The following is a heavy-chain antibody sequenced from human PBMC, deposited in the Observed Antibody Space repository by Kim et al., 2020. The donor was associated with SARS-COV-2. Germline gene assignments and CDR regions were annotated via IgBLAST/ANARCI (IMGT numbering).Heavy chain of an antibody. Sequence: SETLSLTCAVYGGSFSGYYWSWIRQPPGKGLEWIGEINHSGSTNYNPSLKSRVTISVDTSKNQFSLKLSSVTAAYTAVYYCARGGQEGWDYWGQGTLVTV. J-gene: IGHJ4*02. CDR2: INHSGST. CDR1: GGSFSGYY. D-gene: IGHD2-15*01. CDR3: ARGGQEGWDY. V-gene: IGHV4-34*01.